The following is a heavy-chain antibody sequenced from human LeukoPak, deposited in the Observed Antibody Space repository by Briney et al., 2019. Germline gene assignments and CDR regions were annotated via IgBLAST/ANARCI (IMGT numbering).Heavy chain of an antibody. CDR1: GFTFSGSA. CDR2: IRSKVANYAT. CDR3: ARTPPGIANAFYFDY. V-gene: IGHV3-73*01. Sequence: GGSLKLSCATYGFTFSGSAMHWVRQASGKGLEWVGRIRSKVANYATAYAASVKGSFTISRDDSENTAYLQMNSLKTEDTAVYYCARTPPGIANAFYFDYWGQGILVTVSS. D-gene: IGHD6-13*01. J-gene: IGHJ4*02.